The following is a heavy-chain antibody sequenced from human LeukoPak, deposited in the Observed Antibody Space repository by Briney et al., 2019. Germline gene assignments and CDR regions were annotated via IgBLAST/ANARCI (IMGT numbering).Heavy chain of an antibody. CDR2: IYYSGST. J-gene: IGHJ4*02. CDR1: GGSISSSSYY. CDR3: ARDGDYYDSSGYYDY. Sequence: SETLSLTCTVSGGSISSSSYYWAWIRQSPGKGLEWVGSIYYSGSTYYNPSLRSRVTISVDMSKNQFSLNVSSVTAADTAVYYCARDGDYYDSSGYYDYWGQGTLVTVSS. D-gene: IGHD3-22*01. V-gene: IGHV4-39*07.